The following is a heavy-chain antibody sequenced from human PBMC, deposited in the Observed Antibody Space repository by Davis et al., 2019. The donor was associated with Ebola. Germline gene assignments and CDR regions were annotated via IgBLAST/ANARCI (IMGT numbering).Heavy chain of an antibody. CDR3: ARDYDFWSGYYGGAAWYYYYGMDV. V-gene: IGHV4-61*09. J-gene: IGHJ6*02. D-gene: IGHD3-3*01. CDR2: IYTSGST. CDR1: GGSISSGSYY. Sequence: PSETLSLTCTVSGGSISSGSYYWSWIRQPAGKGLEWIGHIYTSGSTNYNPSLKSRVTISVDTSKNQFSLKLSSVTAADTAVYYCARDYDFWSGYYGGAAWYYYYGMDVWGQGTTVTVSS.